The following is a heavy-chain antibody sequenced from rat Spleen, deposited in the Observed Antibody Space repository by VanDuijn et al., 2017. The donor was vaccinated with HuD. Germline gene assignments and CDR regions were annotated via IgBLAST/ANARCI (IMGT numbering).Heavy chain of an antibody. CDR1: GFSLSSYG. CDR2: IWGNGNA. V-gene: IGHV2-13*01. CDR3: ARELPGYNPFDY. D-gene: IGHD1-4*01. J-gene: IGHJ2*01. Sequence: QVQLKESGPGLVQPSQTLSLTCTVSGFSLSSYGVIWVRQPPGKGREWMGVIWGNGNANYNSALKSRLSSSRDTSKSQVYLKMNSLQTEDTATYYCARELPGYNPFDYWGQGVMVTVSS.